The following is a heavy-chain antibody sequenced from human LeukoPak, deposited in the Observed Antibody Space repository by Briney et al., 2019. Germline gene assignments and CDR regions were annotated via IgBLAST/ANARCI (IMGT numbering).Heavy chain of an antibody. D-gene: IGHD3-22*01. CDR3: ARYYYDSSGYYEIDY. CDR2: IIPIFGTA. V-gene: IGHV1-69*06. CDR1: GGTFSSYA. Sequence: ASVKVSCKASGGTFSSYAISWVRQAPGQGLEWMGGIIPIFGTANYAQRFQGRVTITADKSTSTAYMELSSLRSDDTAVYYCARYYYDSSGYYEIDYWGQGTLVTVSS. J-gene: IGHJ4*02.